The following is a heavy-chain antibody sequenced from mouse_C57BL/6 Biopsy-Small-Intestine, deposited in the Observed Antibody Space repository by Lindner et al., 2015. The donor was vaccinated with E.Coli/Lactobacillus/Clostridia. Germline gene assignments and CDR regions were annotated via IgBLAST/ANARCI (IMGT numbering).Heavy chain of an antibody. Sequence: SVKVSCKASGYTFTTYGVHWVRQAPGQRLEWMGWINAGNGNIKYSQKFRGRATITRDTSASTAYMELSSLRSEDTAVYYCARQYSSGWTADYWGQGTLVTVSS. CDR1: GYTFTTYG. CDR2: INAGNGNI. D-gene: IGHD1-2*01. CDR3: ARQYSSGWTADY. V-gene: IGHV1-84*02. J-gene: IGHJ4*01.